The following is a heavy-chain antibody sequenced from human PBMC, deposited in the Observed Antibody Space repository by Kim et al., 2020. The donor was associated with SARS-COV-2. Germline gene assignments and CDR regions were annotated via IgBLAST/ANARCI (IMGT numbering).Heavy chain of an antibody. D-gene: IGHD1-7*01. CDR2: ISGSGGST. CDR3: AIVELHSKDYYYGMDV. J-gene: IGHJ6*02. CDR1: GFTFSSYA. V-gene: IGHV3-23*01. Sequence: GGSLRLSCAASGFTFSSYAMSWVRQAPGKGLEWVSAISGSGGSTYYADSVKGRFTISRDNSKNTLYLQMNSLRAEDTAVYYCAIVELHSKDYYYGMDVWGQGTTVTVS.